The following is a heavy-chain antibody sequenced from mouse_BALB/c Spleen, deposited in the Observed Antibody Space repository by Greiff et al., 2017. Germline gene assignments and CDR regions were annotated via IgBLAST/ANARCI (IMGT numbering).Heavy chain of an antibody. CDR2: IYPGNSDT. J-gene: IGHJ3*01. Sequence: EVQLQESGTVLARPGASVKMSCKASGYSFTSYWMHWVKQRPGQGLEWIGAIYPGNSDTSYNQKFKGKAKLTAVTSASTAYMELSSLTNEDSAVYYCTTSYYYGSSSWFAYWGQGTLVTVSA. CDR3: TTSYYYGSSSWFAY. D-gene: IGHD1-1*01. CDR1: GYSFTSYW. V-gene: IGHV1-5*01.